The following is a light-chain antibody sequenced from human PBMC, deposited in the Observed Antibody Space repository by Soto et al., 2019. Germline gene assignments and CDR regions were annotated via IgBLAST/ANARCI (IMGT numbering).Light chain of an antibody. Sequence: QSVLTQPASVSGSPGQSITISCTGTSSDVGGYDYVSWYQQHPGKAPKLMIYDVSNRPSGVSNRFSGSKSGNTASLTISGLQAEDEADYYCSSYTSRSHLRYVFGPGTKVTVL. V-gene: IGLV2-14*01. CDR3: SSYTSRSHLRYV. CDR2: DVS. CDR1: SSDVGGYDY. J-gene: IGLJ1*01.